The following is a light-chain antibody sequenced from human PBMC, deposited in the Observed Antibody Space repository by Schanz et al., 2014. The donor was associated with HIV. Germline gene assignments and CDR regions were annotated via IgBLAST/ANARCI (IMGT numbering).Light chain of an antibody. J-gene: IGKJ2*01. CDR1: QSVSSN. CDR2: GAS. V-gene: IGKV3-11*01. Sequence: EIVLTQSPGTLSLSPGERATVSCRASQSVSSNLAWYQQKPGQVPRLLISGASTRATGVPARFSGSGSGTDFTLTISSLEPEDFAVYYCQQRSNWPPKYTFGQGTKLEIK. CDR3: QQRSNWPPKYT.